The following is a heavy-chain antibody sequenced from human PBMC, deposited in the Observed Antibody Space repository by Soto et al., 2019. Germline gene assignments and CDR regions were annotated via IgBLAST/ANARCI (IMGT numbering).Heavy chain of an antibody. D-gene: IGHD5-18*01. CDR1: GVSISSYY. V-gene: IGHV4-59*01. CDR2: IYYSGST. Sequence: CXVSGVSISSYYWSWIRQPPGKGLEWIGYIYYSGSTNYNPSLKSRVTISVDTSKNQFSLKLSSVTAADTAVYYCARGQLWLLYWGQGTLVTVS. J-gene: IGHJ4*02. CDR3: ARGQLWLLY.